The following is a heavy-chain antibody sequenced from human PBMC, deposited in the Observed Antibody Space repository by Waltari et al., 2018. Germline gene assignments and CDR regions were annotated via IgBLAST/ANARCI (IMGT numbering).Heavy chain of an antibody. J-gene: IGHJ4*02. CDR1: GFTFSSYA. D-gene: IGHD3-10*01. V-gene: IGHV3-30-3*01. CDR2: ISYDGSNK. Sequence: QVQLVESGGGVVQPGRSLRLSCAASGFTFSSYAMHWVRQAPGKGLEWVAVISYDGSNKYYADSVKGRFTISRDNSKNTLYLQMNSLRAEDTAVYYCARVPKLGRDWDYWGQGTLVTVSS. CDR3: ARVPKLGRDWDY.